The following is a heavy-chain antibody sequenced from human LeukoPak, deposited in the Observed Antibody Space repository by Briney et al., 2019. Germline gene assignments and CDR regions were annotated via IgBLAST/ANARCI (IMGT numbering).Heavy chain of an antibody. J-gene: IGHJ4*02. CDR3: ARDGTTVTTGYFDY. D-gene: IGHD4-17*01. Sequence: GGSLRLSCAASGFTFSSYSMNWFRQAPGKGLEWVSYISSSSSTIYYADSVKGRLTISRDNAKNSLYLQMNSLRAEDTAVYYCARDGTTVTTGYFDYWGQGTLVAVSS. CDR2: ISSSSSTI. CDR1: GFTFSSYS. V-gene: IGHV3-48*04.